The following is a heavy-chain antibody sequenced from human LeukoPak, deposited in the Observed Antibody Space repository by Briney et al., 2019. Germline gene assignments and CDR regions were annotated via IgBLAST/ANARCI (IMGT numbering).Heavy chain of an antibody. V-gene: IGHV3-7*03. Sequence: GGSLRLSCAASGFTFSSYWMSWVRQAPGKGLEWVANIKQDGSEKYHVDSVKGRFTISRDNAKNSLYLQMNSLRAEDTAVYYCARQQAGYDFWSGCYPSNYYYGMDVWGQGTTVTVSS. CDR1: GFTFSSYW. D-gene: IGHD3-3*01. J-gene: IGHJ6*02. CDR3: ARQQAGYDFWSGCYPSNYYYGMDV. CDR2: IKQDGSEK.